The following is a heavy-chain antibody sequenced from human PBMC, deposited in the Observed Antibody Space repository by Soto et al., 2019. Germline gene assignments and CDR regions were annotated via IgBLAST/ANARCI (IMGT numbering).Heavy chain of an antibody. D-gene: IGHD3-22*01. CDR1: GFTFDDYG. CDR3: ARGVFYYYGSSGYSPDY. CDR2: INWNGGST. Sequence: EVQLVESGGGVVRPGGSLRLSFAASGFTFDDYGMSWVRQAPGKGLEWVSGINWNGGSTGYADSVKGRFTISRDNAKNSLYLQMNSLRPEDTAVYYCARGVFYYYGSSGYSPDYWGQGTLVTVSS. V-gene: IGHV3-20*03. J-gene: IGHJ4*02.